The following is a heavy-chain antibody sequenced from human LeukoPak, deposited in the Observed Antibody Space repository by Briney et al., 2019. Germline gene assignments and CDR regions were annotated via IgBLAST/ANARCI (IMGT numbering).Heavy chain of an antibody. V-gene: IGHV3-7*01. J-gene: IGHJ4*02. CDR1: GFTFSSYW. Sequence: GGSLRLSCAASGFTFSSYWMSWVRQAPGKGLEWVANIREYGSEKYYVDSVKGRFTISRDNAKNSLYLQMNSLRAEDTAVYYCASAPADGSGYYNFNYWGQGTLVTVSS. CDR3: ASAPADGSGYYNFNY. CDR2: IREYGSEK. D-gene: IGHD3-22*01.